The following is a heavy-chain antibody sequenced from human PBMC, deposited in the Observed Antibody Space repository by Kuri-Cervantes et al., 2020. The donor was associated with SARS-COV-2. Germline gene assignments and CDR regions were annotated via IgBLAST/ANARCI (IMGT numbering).Heavy chain of an antibody. V-gene: IGHV4-4*02. J-gene: IGHJ4*02. CDR3: ARDPRYLARGGGFDY. CDR2: INHSGST. Sequence: SETLSLTCAVSGGSISSSNWWSWVRQPPGKGLEWIGEINHSGSTNYNPSLKSRVTISVDTSKNQFSLKLSSVTAADTAVYYCARDPRYLARGGGFDYWGQGTLVTVSS. CDR1: GGSISSSNW. D-gene: IGHD1-14*01.